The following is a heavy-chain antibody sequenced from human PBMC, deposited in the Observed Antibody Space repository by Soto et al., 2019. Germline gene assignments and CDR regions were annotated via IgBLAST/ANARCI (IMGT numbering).Heavy chain of an antibody. J-gene: IGHJ4*02. CDR1: GCTFSSYG. Sequence: LRLSFASYGCTFSSYGMSRVRHVSLKGLGWIAAHGGSGRRTSSHDVVKGRFAVVRAKSKNTLELQSDRLRADDPAVYYCAKHRAVLGGVAGMMDFWGQGALVTVSS. CDR3: AKHRAVLGGVAGMMDF. D-gene: IGHD6-19*01. V-gene: IGHV3-23*01. CDR2: HGGSGRRT.